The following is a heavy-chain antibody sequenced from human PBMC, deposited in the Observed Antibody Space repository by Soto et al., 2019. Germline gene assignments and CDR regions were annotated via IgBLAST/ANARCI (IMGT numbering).Heavy chain of an antibody. V-gene: IGHV3-15*01. CDR3: TTTRPGTDVFDK. J-gene: IGHJ3*02. CDR1: GMTISNAW. D-gene: IGHD6-13*01. CDR2: IRSKTDGGTT. Sequence: EVQLVESGGGLVEPGGSLRLSGAASGMTISNAWMNWVRQPPGKRLEWVGRIRSKTDGGTTEYAAHVKGSFTFTREDSENTLYLQMSGLQTEDTAVYHCTTTRPGTDVFDKWGQGTMVTVSS.